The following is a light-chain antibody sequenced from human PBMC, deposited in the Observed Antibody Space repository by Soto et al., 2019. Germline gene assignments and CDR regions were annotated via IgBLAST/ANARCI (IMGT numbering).Light chain of an antibody. CDR2: DAS. J-gene: IGKJ5*01. CDR3: QQFNNYPIT. V-gene: IGKV1D-13*01. Sequence: AIQLTQSPSSLSASVGDRVTVTCRASQAISSSLAWYQQKPGKAPELLIYDASSLETGVPSRFSGSASGTDFTLTISSLQPEDFATYYCQQFNNYPITFGRGTRLEMK. CDR1: QAISSS.